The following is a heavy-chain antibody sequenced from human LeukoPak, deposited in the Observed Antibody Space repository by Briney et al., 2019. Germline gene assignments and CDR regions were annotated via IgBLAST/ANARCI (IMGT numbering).Heavy chain of an antibody. CDR3: AREGYSSSWYPYYYGMDV. Sequence: GGSLRLSCAASGFTFSSYSMNWVRQAPGKGLEWVSYISSSSSTIYYADSVKGRFTISRDNAKNSLYLQMNSLRDEDTAVYYCAREGYSSSWYPYYYGMDVWGQGTTVTVSS. V-gene: IGHV3-48*02. CDR2: ISSSSSTI. CDR1: GFTFSSYS. J-gene: IGHJ6*02. D-gene: IGHD6-13*01.